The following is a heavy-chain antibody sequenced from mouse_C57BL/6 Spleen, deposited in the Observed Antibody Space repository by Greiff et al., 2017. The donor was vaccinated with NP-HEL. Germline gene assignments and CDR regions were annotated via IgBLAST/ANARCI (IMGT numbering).Heavy chain of an antibody. CDR2: IYPSDSET. Sequence: QVQLQQPGAELVRPGSSVKLSCKASGYTFTSYWMDWVKQRPGQGLEWIGNIYPSDSETHYNQTFKDKATLTVDKSSSTAYMQLSSLTSEDSAVYYCARPLDSSGSLFAYWGQGTLVTVSA. J-gene: IGHJ3*01. D-gene: IGHD3-2*02. CDR1: GYTFTSYW. CDR3: ARPLDSSGSLFAY. V-gene: IGHV1-61*01.